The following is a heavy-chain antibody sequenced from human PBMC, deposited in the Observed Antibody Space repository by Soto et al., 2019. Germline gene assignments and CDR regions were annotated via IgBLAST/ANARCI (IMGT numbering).Heavy chain of an antibody. CDR1: GFDCSSYA. J-gene: IGHJ6*02. CDR3: AKDYGMDV. CDR2: ISGSGDFT. Sequence: PGAALRPSCRAVGFDCSSYAMRWVRQAPGKGLEWVSVISGSGDFTFYADSVKGRFTISRDNAKNSLYLQMNSLRAEDTALYYCAKDYGMDVWGQGTTVTVSS. V-gene: IGHV3-23*01.